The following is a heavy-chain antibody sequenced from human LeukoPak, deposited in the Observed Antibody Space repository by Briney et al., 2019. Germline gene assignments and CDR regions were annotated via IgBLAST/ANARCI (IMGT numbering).Heavy chain of an antibody. J-gene: IGHJ4*02. CDR2: TYYSGST. CDR3: ARHNADYDILTGYSHFHYYFDY. D-gene: IGHD3-9*01. Sequence: SETLSLTCTVSGGSISSYYWSWIRQPPGKGLEWIGYTYYSGSTNYNPSLKSRVTISVDTSKNQFSLNLSSVTAADTAVYYCARHNADYDILTGYSHFHYYFDYWGQGTLVTVSS. CDR1: GGSISSYY. V-gene: IGHV4-59*08.